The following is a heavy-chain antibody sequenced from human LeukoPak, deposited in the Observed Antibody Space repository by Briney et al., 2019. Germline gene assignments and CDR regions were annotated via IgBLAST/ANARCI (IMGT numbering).Heavy chain of an antibody. CDR3: ARGSSAAYYDFWSGYYTFDY. D-gene: IGHD3-3*01. Sequence: ASVKVSCKASGYTFTSYYMHWVRQAPGQGLEWMGWMNPNSGNTGYAQKFQGRVTITRNTSISTAYMELSSLRSEDTAVYYCARGSSAAYYDFWSGYYTFDYWGQGTLVTVSS. V-gene: IGHV1-8*03. J-gene: IGHJ4*02. CDR2: MNPNSGNT. CDR1: GYTFTSYY.